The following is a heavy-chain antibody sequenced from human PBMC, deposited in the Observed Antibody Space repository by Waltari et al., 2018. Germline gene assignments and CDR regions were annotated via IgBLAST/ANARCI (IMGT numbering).Heavy chain of an antibody. J-gene: IGHJ4*02. Sequence: EVQLVQSGAEVKKPGATVKISCKVSGFTITDFYIHWVQQAPGKGLEWMGLVDPEDGETIYAEKFQGRVTITADTSTDTSFMELSSLKSEDTAVYYCATLPGGWSRFAYWGQGTLVTVSS. CDR2: VDPEDGET. CDR1: GFTITDFY. D-gene: IGHD6-19*01. V-gene: IGHV1-69-2*01. CDR3: ATLPGGWSRFAY.